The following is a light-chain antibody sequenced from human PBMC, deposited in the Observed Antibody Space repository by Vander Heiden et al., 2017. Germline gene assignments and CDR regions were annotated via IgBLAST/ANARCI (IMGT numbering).Light chain of an antibody. J-gene: IGKJ1*01. CDR2: GAS. Sequence: EIVLTQWPGTLSLSPGERATLSCRASQSVRSSYLAWYQQKPGQAPRLLIYGASTRATGIPDRFSGSGSGTDFTLSISRLEPEDFAVYYCQQYGSSPWTFGPGTKVEIK. V-gene: IGKV3-20*01. CDR1: QSVRSSY. CDR3: QQYGSSPWT.